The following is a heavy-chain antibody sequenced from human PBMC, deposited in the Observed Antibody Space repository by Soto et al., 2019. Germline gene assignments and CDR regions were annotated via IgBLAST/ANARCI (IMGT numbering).Heavy chain of an antibody. Sequence: PWETLSLTCAVYGGSFSGYYWSWIRQPPGKGLEWIGEINHSGSTNYNPSLKSRVTISVDTSKNQFSLELSSVTAADTAVYYCALRVPTVTTGWFDPWGQGTLVTVPQ. CDR2: INHSGST. CDR1: GGSFSGYY. J-gene: IGHJ5*02. V-gene: IGHV4-34*01. D-gene: IGHD4-4*01. CDR3: ALRVPTVTTGWFDP.